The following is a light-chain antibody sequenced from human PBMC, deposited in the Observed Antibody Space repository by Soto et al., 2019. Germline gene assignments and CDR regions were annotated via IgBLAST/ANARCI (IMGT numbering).Light chain of an antibody. CDR1: QSVSSN. CDR2: GAS. CDR3: QQRSNWQIT. J-gene: IGKJ5*01. Sequence: EIVMTQSPDTLSVAPEERATLSCMASQSVSSNLAWYQQKPGQAPRLLIYGASTRATGIPARFRGSGSGTDFTLTISSLEPDDFAVYYCQQRSNWQITFGQGTRLEI. V-gene: IGKV3-15*01.